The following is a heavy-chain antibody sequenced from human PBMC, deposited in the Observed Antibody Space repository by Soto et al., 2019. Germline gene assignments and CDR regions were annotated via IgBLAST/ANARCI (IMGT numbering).Heavy chain of an antibody. Sequence: GASVKVSCKASGYTFTSYAMHWVRQAPGQRLEWMGWINAGNGNTKYSQEVQGRVTITRDTSASTAYMELSSLRSEDTAVYYCARDELYNWNDAPLRDYWGQGTLVTVSS. J-gene: IGHJ4*02. CDR2: INAGNGNT. V-gene: IGHV1-3*01. D-gene: IGHD1-20*01. CDR3: ARDELYNWNDAPLRDY. CDR1: GYTFTSYA.